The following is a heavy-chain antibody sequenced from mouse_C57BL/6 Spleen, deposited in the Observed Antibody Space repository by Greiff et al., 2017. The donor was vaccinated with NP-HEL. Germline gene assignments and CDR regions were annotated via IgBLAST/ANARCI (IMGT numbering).Heavy chain of an antibody. D-gene: IGHD1-1*01. CDR2: IDPNSGGT. V-gene: IGHV1-72*01. Sequence: VQLQQSGAELVKPGASVKLSCKASGYTFTSYWMHWVKQRPGRGLEWIGRIDPNSGGTKYNEKFKSKATLTVDKPSSTAYMQLSSLTSEDSAVYYCAREGPIITTVVAPFDYWGQGTTLTVSS. J-gene: IGHJ2*01. CDR3: AREGPIITTVVAPFDY. CDR1: GYTFTSYW.